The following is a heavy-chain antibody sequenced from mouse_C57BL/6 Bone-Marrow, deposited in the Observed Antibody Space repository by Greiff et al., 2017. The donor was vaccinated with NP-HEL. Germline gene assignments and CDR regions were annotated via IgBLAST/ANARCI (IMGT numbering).Heavy chain of an antibody. CDR1: GYTFTSYG. CDR3: ARTDGNYDYFSWFAY. V-gene: IGHV1-81*01. J-gene: IGHJ3*01. Sequence: QVQLQQSGAELARPGASVKLSCTASGYTFTSYGISWVKQRTGQGLEWIGEIYPRSGNTYYNEKFKGKATLTADKSSSTVYMEIRSLTSEDSAVYFCARTDGNYDYFSWFAYWGQGTLVTVSA. CDR2: IYPRSGNT. D-gene: IGHD2-4*01.